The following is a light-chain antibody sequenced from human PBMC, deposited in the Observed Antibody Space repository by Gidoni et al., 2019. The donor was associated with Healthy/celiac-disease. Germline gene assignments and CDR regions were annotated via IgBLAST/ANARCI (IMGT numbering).Light chain of an antibody. CDR2: GAS. Sequence: EIVMTQSPATLSVSPGERATLSCRASQRVSSNLAWYQQKPGQAPRLLIYGASTRATGIPARFSGSGSGTEFTLPISSLQSEDFAVYYCQQYNNWPPWTFGPGTKVEIK. CDR1: QRVSSN. J-gene: IGKJ1*01. CDR3: QQYNNWPPWT. V-gene: IGKV3-15*01.